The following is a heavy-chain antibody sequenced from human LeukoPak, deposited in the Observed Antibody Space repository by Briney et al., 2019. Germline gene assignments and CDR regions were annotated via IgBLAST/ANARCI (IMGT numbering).Heavy chain of an antibody. V-gene: IGHV1-8*02. CDR2: MNPNSGNT. D-gene: IGHD3-3*01. CDR1: GGTFSSYA. CDR3: ARESRNYDFWSGSNL. J-gene: IGHJ5*02. Sequence: GASVKVSCKASGGTFSSYAINWVRQATGQGPEWMGWMNPNSGNTGYAQKFQGRVTMTRDTSISTAYMELSSLRSEDTAVYYCARESRNYDFWSGSNLWGQGTLVTVSS.